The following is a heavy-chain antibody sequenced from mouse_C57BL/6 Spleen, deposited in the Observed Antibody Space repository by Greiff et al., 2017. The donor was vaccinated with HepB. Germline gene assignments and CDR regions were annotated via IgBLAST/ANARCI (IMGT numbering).Heavy chain of an antibody. CDR3: ARGYYGSRKYFDV. CDR2: ISDGGSYT. Sequence: DVKLVEPGGGLVKPGGSLKLSCAASGFTFSSYAMSWVRQTPEKRLEWVATISDGGSYTYYPDNVKGRFTLSRDNAKNKLYLQMSHLKSEDTAMYYCARGYYGSRKYFDVWGTGTTVTVAS. J-gene: IGHJ1*03. CDR1: GFTFSSYA. V-gene: IGHV5-4*03. D-gene: IGHD1-1*01.